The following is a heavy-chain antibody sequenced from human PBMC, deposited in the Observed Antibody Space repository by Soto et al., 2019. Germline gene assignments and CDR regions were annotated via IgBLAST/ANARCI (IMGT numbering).Heavy chain of an antibody. CDR3: ARAYGGNPALFDP. CDR2: IYTGGST. Sequence: GGSLRLSCAASGFTVSSDYMSWVRQAPGKGLEWVSVIYTGGSTYYADSVKGRFTFSSDNSKNTLYLQMNSLRAEDTAVYYCARAYGGNPALFDPWGQGTLVTVSS. J-gene: IGHJ5*02. CDR1: GFTVSSDY. V-gene: IGHV3-53*01. D-gene: IGHD4-17*01.